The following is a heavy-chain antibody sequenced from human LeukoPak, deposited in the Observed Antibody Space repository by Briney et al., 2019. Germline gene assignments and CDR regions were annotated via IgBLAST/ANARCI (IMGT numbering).Heavy chain of an antibody. V-gene: IGHV4-4*08. CDR3: ARASVYSSTIDY. CDR2: IYTSGST. Sequence: SETLSLTCTVSGGSISSYYWSWIRQPPGKGLEWIGRIYTSGSTNYNPSLKSRVTISVDTSKNQFSLKLSSVTAADTAVYYCARASVYSSTIDYWGQGTLVTVSS. D-gene: IGHD6-13*01. CDR1: GGSISSYY. J-gene: IGHJ4*02.